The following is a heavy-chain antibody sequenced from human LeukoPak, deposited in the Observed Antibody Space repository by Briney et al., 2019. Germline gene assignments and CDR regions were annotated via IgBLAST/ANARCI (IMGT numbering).Heavy chain of an antibody. D-gene: IGHD6-19*01. V-gene: IGHV3-23*01. J-gene: IGHJ3*01. CDR1: GFTFSSYA. CDR3: AKPCRSGLSPFDAFDV. Sequence: AGGSLRLSCAASGFTFSSYAMSWVRQAPGKGLEWVSANSGSGDSTYYADSVKGRFSISRDNSKNTLYLQMNSVRAEDTAVYYCAKPCRSGLSPFDAFDVWGQGTMVTVSS. CDR2: NSGSGDST.